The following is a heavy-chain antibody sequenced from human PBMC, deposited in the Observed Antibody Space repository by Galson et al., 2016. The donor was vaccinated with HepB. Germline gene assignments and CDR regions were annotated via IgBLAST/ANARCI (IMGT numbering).Heavy chain of an antibody. Sequence: SETLSLTCSVSGGSISTSTYYWVRFRQPPGKGLEWIGSIYYTGTTYYNPSLKSRLTISVDTSKNQFSLKLNSVTAADTAVYYCARGGVSFSDSWGQGTLVTVSS. J-gene: IGHJ4*02. CDR1: GGSISTSTYY. D-gene: IGHD1-26*01. CDR2: IYYTGTT. V-gene: IGHV4-39*01. CDR3: ARGGVSFSDS.